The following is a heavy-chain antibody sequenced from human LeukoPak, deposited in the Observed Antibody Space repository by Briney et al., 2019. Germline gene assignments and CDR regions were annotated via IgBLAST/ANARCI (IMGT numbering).Heavy chain of an antibody. J-gene: IGHJ4*02. CDR3: ARVGNDSGWHDAFGYFDS. Sequence: GGSLRLSCAASGFNFSNNLLHWVRQAPGEALEWAAVSSFNGVHRFYADSVKGRFVISGDNSNNTLYLQLNSLRPEDTGTYYCARVGNDSGWHDAFGYFDSWGQGVLVTVSS. V-gene: IGHV3-30*09. CDR2: SSFNGVHR. CDR1: GFNFSNNL. D-gene: IGHD6-19*01.